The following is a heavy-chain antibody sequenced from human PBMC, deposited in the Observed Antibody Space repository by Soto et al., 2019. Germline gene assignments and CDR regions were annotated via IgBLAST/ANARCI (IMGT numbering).Heavy chain of an antibody. CDR3: AHTSYYYDSSGYYTVGDYFDY. Sequence: GPTLVNPTQTLTLTFTFSGFSLSTSGVGVGWIRQPPGKALEWLALIYWNDDKRYSPSLKSRLTINKDTSKNQVVLTMTNMDPVDTATYYCAHTSYYYDSSGYYTVGDYFDYWGQGTLVTVSS. J-gene: IGHJ4*02. V-gene: IGHV2-5*01. CDR2: IYWNDDK. D-gene: IGHD3-22*01. CDR1: GFSLSTSGVG.